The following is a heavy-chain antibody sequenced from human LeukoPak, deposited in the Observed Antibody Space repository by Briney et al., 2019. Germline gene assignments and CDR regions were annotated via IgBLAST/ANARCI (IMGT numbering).Heavy chain of an antibody. CDR2: ISGSGGST. Sequence: PGGSLRLSCAASGFIFSTYAMSWVRQAPGKGLEWVSAISGSGGSTYYADSVNGRFTTSRDHSSNTLYLQTNSLRAEDTAVYSCAKGGHSYASFDYWGQGTLVTVSS. CDR1: GFIFSTYA. D-gene: IGHD5-18*01. CDR3: AKGGHSYASFDY. V-gene: IGHV3-23*01. J-gene: IGHJ4*02.